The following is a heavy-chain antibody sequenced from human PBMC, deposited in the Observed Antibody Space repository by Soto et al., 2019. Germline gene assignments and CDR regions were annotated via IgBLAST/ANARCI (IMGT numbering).Heavy chain of an antibody. CDR1: GASISSTDYY. V-gene: IGHV4-30-4*01. J-gene: IGHJ5*02. CDR2: VYYTGST. Sequence: SETLSLTCTVSGASISSTDYYWSWLRQAPGKGLEWIGYVYYTGSTYYNPPLMSRLTISVDTSKNQSPLKLTAVTAAETAVYYCVRTAREGAVAPHWFDRWGQGTQVTVSS. CDR3: VRTAREGAVAPHWFDR. D-gene: IGHD2-21*02.